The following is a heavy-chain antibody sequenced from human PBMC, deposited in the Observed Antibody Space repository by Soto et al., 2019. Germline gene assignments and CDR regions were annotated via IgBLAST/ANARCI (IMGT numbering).Heavy chain of an antibody. CDR3: ASLDDILTGYSSAYMDV. V-gene: IGHV3-66*01. CDR2: IYSGGST. Sequence: GGSLRLSCAASGFTVSSNYMSWVRQAPGKGLEWVSVIYSGGSTYYADSVKGRFTISRDNSKNTLYLQMNSLRAEDTAVYYCASLDDILTGYSSAYMDVWGKGTTVTVSS. D-gene: IGHD3-9*01. CDR1: GFTVSSNY. J-gene: IGHJ6*03.